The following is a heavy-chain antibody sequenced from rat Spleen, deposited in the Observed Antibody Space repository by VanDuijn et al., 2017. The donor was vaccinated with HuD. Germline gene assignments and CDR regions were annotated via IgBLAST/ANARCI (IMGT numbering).Heavy chain of an antibody. J-gene: IGHJ2*01. V-gene: IGHV5-29*01. CDR1: GFTFTNYD. CDR3: TRHPDYSNYFDY. D-gene: IGHD1-1*01. CDR2: ISFDGTST. Sequence: EVQLVESDGGLVQPGRSMQLSCAASGFTFTNYDMAWVRQAPTKGLEWVATISFDGTSTYYRDSVKGRFTISRDSSKRHLYLQMDSLRSEDTATYYCTRHPDYSNYFDYWGQGVMVTVSS.